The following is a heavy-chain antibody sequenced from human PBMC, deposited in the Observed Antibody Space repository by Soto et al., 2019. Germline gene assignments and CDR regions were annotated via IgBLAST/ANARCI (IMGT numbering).Heavy chain of an antibody. J-gene: IGHJ4*02. CDR3: ARESEDLSSNFDY. V-gene: IGHV3-21*01. CDR2: ISSTTNYI. CDR1: GFTFTRYS. Sequence: GGSLRLSCAASGFTFTRYSMNWVRQAPGKGLEWVSSISSTTNYIYYADSMKGRFTVSRDNAKNSVYLEMNSLSAEDTALYYCARESEDLSSNFDYWGQGTLVTVSS. D-gene: IGHD6-6*01.